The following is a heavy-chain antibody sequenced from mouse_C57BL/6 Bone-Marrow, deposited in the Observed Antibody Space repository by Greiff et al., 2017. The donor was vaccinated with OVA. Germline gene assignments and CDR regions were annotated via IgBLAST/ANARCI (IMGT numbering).Heavy chain of an antibody. CDR2: IYPGDGDT. V-gene: IGHV1-82*01. CDR1: GYAFSSSW. Sequence: QVQLQQSGPELVKPGASVKISCKASGYAFSSSWMNWVKQRPGKGLEWIGRIYPGDGDTNYNGKFKGKATLTADKSSSTAYMQLSSLTSEDSAVYFCARLGLTKMGYYYAMDYWGQGTSVTVSS. D-gene: IGHD1-3*01. J-gene: IGHJ4*01. CDR3: ARLGLTKMGYYYAMDY.